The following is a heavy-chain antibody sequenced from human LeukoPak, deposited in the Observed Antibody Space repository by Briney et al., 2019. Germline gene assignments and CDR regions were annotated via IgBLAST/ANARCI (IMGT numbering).Heavy chain of an antibody. D-gene: IGHD3-10*01. CDR2: IIPILGIA. J-gene: IGHJ4*02. CDR1: GGTFSSYT. CDR3: ATVDDLEFRYYFDY. Sequence: ASVKVSCKASGGTFSSYTISWVRQAPGQGLEWMGRIIPILGIANYAQKFQGRVTITADKSTSTAYMELSSLRSEDTAVYYCATVDDLEFRYYFDYWGQGTLVTVSS. V-gene: IGHV1-69*02.